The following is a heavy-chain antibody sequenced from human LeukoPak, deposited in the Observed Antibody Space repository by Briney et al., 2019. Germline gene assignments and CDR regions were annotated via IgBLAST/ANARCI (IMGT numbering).Heavy chain of an antibody. J-gene: IGHJ4*02. CDR1: GGTFSSYA. D-gene: IGHD3-10*01. V-gene: IGHV3-23*01. CDR2: ISGSGGST. Sequence: SCTASGGTFSSYAMSWVRQAPGKGLEWVSAISGSGGSTYYADSVKGRFTISRDNSKNTLYLQMNSLRAEDPAVYYCAKEMVTMVRGVIIPNDYWGQGTLVTVSS. CDR3: AKEMVTMVRGVIIPNDY.